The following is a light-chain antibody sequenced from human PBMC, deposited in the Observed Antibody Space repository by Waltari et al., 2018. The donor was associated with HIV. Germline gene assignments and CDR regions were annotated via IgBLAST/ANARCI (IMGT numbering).Light chain of an antibody. Sequence: DIQLTQSPSFLSASVGDRVTITCRASQGIGSYLAWYQQKLGKAPKLLIYAASTLQSGVPSRFSGSGSGTEFTLTISSLQPEDFATYYCQQLNSYPRYTFGQGTKLEIK. CDR2: AAS. CDR1: QGIGSY. V-gene: IGKV1-9*01. J-gene: IGKJ2*01. CDR3: QQLNSYPRYT.